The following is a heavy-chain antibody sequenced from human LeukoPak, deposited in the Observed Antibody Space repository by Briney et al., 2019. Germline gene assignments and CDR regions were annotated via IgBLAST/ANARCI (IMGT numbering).Heavy chain of an antibody. D-gene: IGHD3-10*01. CDR3: ARCITMVRGGQYYFDY. CDR1: GGSISSSSYY. CDR2: IYYSGST. V-gene: IGHV4-39*01. J-gene: IGHJ4*02. Sequence: SETLSLTCTVSGGSISSSSYYWGWIRQPPGKGLEWIGSIYYSGSTYHNPSLKSRVTISVDTSKNQFSLKLSSVTAADTAVYYCARCITMVRGGQYYFDYWGQGTLVTVSS.